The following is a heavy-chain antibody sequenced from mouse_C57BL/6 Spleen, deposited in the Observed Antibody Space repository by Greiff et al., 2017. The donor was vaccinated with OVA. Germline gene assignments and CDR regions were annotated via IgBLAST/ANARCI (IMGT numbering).Heavy chain of an antibody. CDR1: GFNIKDYY. CDR2: IDPEDGDT. Sequence: EVMLVESGAELVRPGASVKLSCTASGFNIKDYYMHWVKQRPEQGLEWIGRIDPEDGDTESAPKFQGKATMTADTSSNSPYLQLSSLTSEDTAVYYCTTDPIRSMDYWGQGTSVTVSS. D-gene: IGHD1-1*01. V-gene: IGHV14-1*01. CDR3: TTDPIRSMDY. J-gene: IGHJ4*01.